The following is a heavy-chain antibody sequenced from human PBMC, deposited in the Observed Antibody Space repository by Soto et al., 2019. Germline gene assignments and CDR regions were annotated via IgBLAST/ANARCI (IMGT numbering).Heavy chain of an antibody. V-gene: IGHV4-39*01. CDR1: GGSISSSSYY. CDR2: IYYSGST. Sequence: SETLSLTCTVSGGSISSSSYYWGWIRQPPGKGLEWIGSIYYSGSTYYNPSLKSRVTISVDTSKNQFSLKLSSVTAADTAVYYCARIYSSGWFLIGYYYGMDVWGQGTTVT. J-gene: IGHJ6*02. D-gene: IGHD6-19*01. CDR3: ARIYSSGWFLIGYYYGMDV.